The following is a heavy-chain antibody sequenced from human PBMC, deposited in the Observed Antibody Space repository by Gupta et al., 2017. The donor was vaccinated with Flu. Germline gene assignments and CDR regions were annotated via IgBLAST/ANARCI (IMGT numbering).Heavy chain of an antibody. CDR2: THFSRST. D-gene: IGHD1-20*01. CDR1: GSITNSNAC. J-gene: IGHJ4*02. V-gene: IGHV4-39*01. CDR3: SRPYTGVDY. Sequence: GSITNSNACWGGVSQHPGKGLEWIGSTHFSRSTFYNPSLKSLVTISVDTSKNPYSPNPTTMTAADTAVYYCSRPYTGVDYWGQGGLGTVPS.